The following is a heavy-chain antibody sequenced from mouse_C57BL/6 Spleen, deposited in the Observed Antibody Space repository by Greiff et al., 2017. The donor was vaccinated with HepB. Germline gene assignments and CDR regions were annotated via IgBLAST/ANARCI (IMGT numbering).Heavy chain of an antibody. CDR3: ERWGSSYVWYFDV. D-gene: IGHD1-1*01. V-gene: IGHV1-18*01. J-gene: IGHJ1*03. Sequence: EVQLQQSGPELVKPGASVKIPCKASGYTFTDYNMDWVKQSHGKSLEWIGDINPNNGGTIYNQKFKGKATLTVDKSSSTAYLELRSLTSEDTAVYYWERWGSSYVWYFDVWGTGTTVTVSS. CDR1: GYTFTDYN. CDR2: INPNNGGT.